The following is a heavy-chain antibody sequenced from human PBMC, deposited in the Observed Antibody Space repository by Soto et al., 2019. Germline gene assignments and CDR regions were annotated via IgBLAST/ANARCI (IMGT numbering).Heavy chain of an antibody. J-gene: IGHJ6*02. CDR1: GFTVSSNY. V-gene: IGHV3-53*02. CDR3: ARDLSPYSGSSVGHYYYCGMDV. D-gene: IGHD6-6*01. CDR2: IYSGGST. Sequence: EVQLVETGGGLIQPGGSLRLSCAASGFTVSSNYMSWVRQAPGKGLEWVSVIYSGGSTYYADSVKGRFTISRDNSNNTLYLQMNTPSAEDTAVYYCARDLSPYSGSSVGHYYYCGMDVWGQGTLVTVSS.